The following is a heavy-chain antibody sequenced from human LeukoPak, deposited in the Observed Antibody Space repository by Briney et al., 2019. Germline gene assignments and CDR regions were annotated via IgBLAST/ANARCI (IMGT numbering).Heavy chain of an antibody. CDR1: GGSITTYS. J-gene: IGHJ4*02. V-gene: IGHV4-4*07. D-gene: IGHD7-27*01. CDR2: FDPSGST. Sequence: PSETLSLTCAVSGGSITTYSWSWIRQPAGKGLEWIGRFDPSGSTNYNPSLKSRVTISLDTSKNQFSLKLSSVTAADTAVYYCASVTGSKDLDYWGQGTLVTVSS. CDR3: ASVTGSKDLDY.